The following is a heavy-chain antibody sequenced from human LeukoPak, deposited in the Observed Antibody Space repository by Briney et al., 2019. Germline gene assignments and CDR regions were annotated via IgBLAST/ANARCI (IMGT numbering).Heavy chain of an antibody. D-gene: IGHD5-18*01. V-gene: IGHV4-61*01. CDR2: IYYSGST. CDR1: GGSVSSGSYY. Sequence: SETLSLTCTVSGGSVSSGSYYWSWIRQPPGKGLEWIGYIYYSGSTNYNPSLKSRVTISVDTSKNQFSLKLSSVTAADTAVYYCARGGSSYGYYFDYWGQGTLVTVSS. CDR3: ARGGSSYGYYFDY. J-gene: IGHJ4*02.